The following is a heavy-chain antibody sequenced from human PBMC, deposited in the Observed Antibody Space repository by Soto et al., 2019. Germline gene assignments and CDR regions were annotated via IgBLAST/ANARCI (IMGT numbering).Heavy chain of an antibody. CDR2: IYNTGST. CDR3: AMVPAAPHWVYYFGMDV. D-gene: IGHD2-2*01. V-gene: IGHV4-59*12. J-gene: IGHJ6*02. CDR1: GVSISSYY. Sequence: SETLSLTCTVSGVSISSYYWSWIRQPPGKALGWIGYIYNTGSTNYNPSLKGRVTISIDSSKNQFSLKLTSVTAAGTAVYYCAMVPAAPHWVYYFGMDVWGQGTTVTVSS.